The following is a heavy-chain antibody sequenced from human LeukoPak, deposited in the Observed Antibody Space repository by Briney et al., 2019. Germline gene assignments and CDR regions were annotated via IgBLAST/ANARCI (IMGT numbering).Heavy chain of an antibody. CDR2: INPNSGGT. Sequence: ASVKVSCKASGYTFNGYYMHWVRQAPGQGLEWMGWINPNSGGTNYAQKFQGRVTMTRDTSISTAYMELSRLRSDDTAVYYCARAFDWSINWFDPWGQGTLVTVSS. D-gene: IGHD3-9*01. J-gene: IGHJ5*02. CDR3: ARAFDWSINWFDP. CDR1: GYTFNGYY. V-gene: IGHV1-2*02.